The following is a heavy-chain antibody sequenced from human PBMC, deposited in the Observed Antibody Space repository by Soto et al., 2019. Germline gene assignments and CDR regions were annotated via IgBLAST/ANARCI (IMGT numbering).Heavy chain of an antibody. D-gene: IGHD6-6*01. J-gene: IGHJ4*02. CDR3: ARDDSSSSPQTVFEY. V-gene: IGHV1-69*04. CDR1: GGTFSSYT. CDR2: IIPILGIA. Sequence: GASVKVSCKASGGTFSSYTISWVRQAPGQGLEWMGRIIPILGIANYAQKFQGRVTITADKSTSTAYMELSSLRPEDTAVYYCARDDSSSSPQTVFEYWGQGTLVTVSS.